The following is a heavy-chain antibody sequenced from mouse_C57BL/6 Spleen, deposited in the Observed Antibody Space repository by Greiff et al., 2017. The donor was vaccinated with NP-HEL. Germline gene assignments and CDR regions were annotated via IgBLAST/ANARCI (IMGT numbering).Heavy chain of an antibody. CDR1: GYAFTNYL. Sequence: VQLQQSGAELVRPGTSVKVSCKASGYAFTNYLMEWVKQRPGQGLEWIGVINPGDGGTNYNEKFKGKATLTADKSSSTAYMQLSSLTSEDAAVYFCARSRDWLARYYWGQGTTVTVAS. D-gene: IGHD3-3*01. V-gene: IGHV1-54*01. CDR2: INPGDGGT. CDR3: ARSRDWLARYY. J-gene: IGHJ2*01.